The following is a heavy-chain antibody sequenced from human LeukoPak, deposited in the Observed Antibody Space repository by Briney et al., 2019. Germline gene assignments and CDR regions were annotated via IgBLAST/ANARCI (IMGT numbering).Heavy chain of an antibody. CDR2: INAGNANT. V-gene: IGHV1-3*01. J-gene: IGHJ4*02. CDR3: ARSPYSGSYYVY. CDR1: GYTFTTYA. D-gene: IGHD1-26*01. Sequence: GASVKVSCKASGYTFTTYATHWVRQAPGQRLEWMGWINAGNANTRYSRKFQGRVTITRDTSANTAYMELSSLRSEDTAIYYCARSPYSGSYYVYWGQGTLVTVSS.